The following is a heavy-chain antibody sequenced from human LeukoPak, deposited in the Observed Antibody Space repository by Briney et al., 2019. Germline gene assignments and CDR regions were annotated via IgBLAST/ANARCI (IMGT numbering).Heavy chain of an antibody. CDR2: IWYGGSNK. J-gene: IGHJ4*02. CDR1: GFTFSSYG. CDR3: AKESTGSTSLNY. Sequence: PGGSLRLSCAASGFTFSSYGMHWVRQAPGKGLEWVAVIWYGGSNKYYADSVKGRFTISRDNSKNTLYLQINSLRAEDTAVYFCAKESTGSTSLNYWGQGTLVTVSS. D-gene: IGHD1-7*01. V-gene: IGHV3-30*02.